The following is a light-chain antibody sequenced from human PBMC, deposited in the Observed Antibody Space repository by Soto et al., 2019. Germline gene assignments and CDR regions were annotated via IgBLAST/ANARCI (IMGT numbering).Light chain of an antibody. Sequence: EIVLTQSPGTLSLSPGERATLSCSASQSVNNNYLSWYKQRPGQTTRILVNGVSNRATGITDRFSGGGSGTDFTLTISSLEPEDFAVYYCQQYGLQHHSFGQGKRVEIK. CDR2: GVS. CDR1: QSVNNNY. V-gene: IGKV3-20*01. J-gene: IGKJ2*01. CDR3: QQYGLQHHS.